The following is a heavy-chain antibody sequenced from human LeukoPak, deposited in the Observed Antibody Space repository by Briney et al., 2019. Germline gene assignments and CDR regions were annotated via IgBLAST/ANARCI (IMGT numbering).Heavy chain of an antibody. J-gene: IGHJ6*03. V-gene: IGHV1-69*05. Sequence: SVKLSCNASGGTFSSYAISWVRQAPGQGLKWMGGIIPIFGTANYAQKFQGRVTITTDESTSTAYMELSSLRSEDTAVYYCARSAEARSPEWGYYYYYYYMDVWGKGTTVTVSS. CDR2: IIPIFGTA. D-gene: IGHD6-6*01. CDR1: GGTFSSYA. CDR3: ARSAEARSPEWGYYYYYYYMDV.